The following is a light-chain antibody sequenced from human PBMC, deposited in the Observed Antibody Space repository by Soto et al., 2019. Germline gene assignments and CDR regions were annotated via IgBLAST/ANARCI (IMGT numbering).Light chain of an antibody. J-gene: IGKJ2*01. Sequence: IQMTQSPSSLSASVGDRVTITCRASQRITTYLNWYQQKPGEAPKLLISTSGTLQRGVPSRFSCGGSGTAFTLTITALRPEDFPTYFCQQTYSTPYTFGQGTKLEIK. CDR3: QQTYSTPYT. V-gene: IGKV1-39*01. CDR2: TSG. CDR1: QRITTY.